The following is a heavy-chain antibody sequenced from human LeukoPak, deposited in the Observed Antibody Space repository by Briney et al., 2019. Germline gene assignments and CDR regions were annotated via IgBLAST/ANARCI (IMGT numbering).Heavy chain of an antibody. J-gene: IGHJ6*03. CDR1: GFTFSSYG. CDR2: IRSDGDNK. Sequence: GGSLRLSCAASGFTFSSYGMHWVRQAPGKGLEWVAFIRSDGDNKYYADSVKGRLTISRDNSKNTLYLQLNSLRAEDTAVYYCARVTFGGVIAYYYYMDVWGKGTTVTISS. D-gene: IGHD3-16*02. CDR3: ARVTFGGVIAYYYYMDV. V-gene: IGHV3-30*02.